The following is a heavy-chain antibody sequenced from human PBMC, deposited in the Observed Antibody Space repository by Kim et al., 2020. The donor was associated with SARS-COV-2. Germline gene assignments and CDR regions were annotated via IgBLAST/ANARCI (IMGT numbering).Heavy chain of an antibody. V-gene: IGHV1-18*04. CDR1: GYTFTSYG. J-gene: IGHJ5*02. CDR3: ARDPRIAVAGRRFDP. CDR2: ISAYNGNT. Sequence: ASVKVSCKASGYTFTSYGISWVRQAPGQGLEWMGWISAYNGNTNYAQKLQGRVTMTTDTSTSTAYMELRSLRSDDTAVYYCARDPRIAVAGRRFDPWGQGTLVTVSS. D-gene: IGHD6-19*01.